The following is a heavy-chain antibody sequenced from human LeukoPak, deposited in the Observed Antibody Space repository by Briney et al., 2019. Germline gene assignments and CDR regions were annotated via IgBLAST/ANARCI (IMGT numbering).Heavy chain of an antibody. CDR2: FTGRGART. J-gene: IGHJ5*02. Sequence: PGGSLRLSCAASGFTFSSYAMTSVRQAPGKGLEWVSAFTGRGARTFYADPVKGRFTVSRDNAKNTLYLQMNSLSAEDAAVYYCARDFRSDFPNWFDPWGRGALVTVSS. D-gene: IGHD3-3*01. CDR3: ARDFRSDFPNWFDP. CDR1: GFTFSSYA. V-gene: IGHV3-23*01.